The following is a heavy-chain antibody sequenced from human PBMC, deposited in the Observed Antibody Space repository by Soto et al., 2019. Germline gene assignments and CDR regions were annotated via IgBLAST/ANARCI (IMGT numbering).Heavy chain of an antibody. CDR3: AKDAGMALRFLEWARFDY. V-gene: IGHV3-30*18. D-gene: IGHD3-3*01. Sequence: QVQLVESGGGVVQPGRSLGLSCAASGFTFSSYGMHWVRQAPGKGLEWVAVISYDGSNKYYADSVKGRFTISRDNSKNTLYLQMNSLRAEDTAVYYCAKDAGMALRFLEWARFDYWGQGTLVTVSS. CDR2: ISYDGSNK. J-gene: IGHJ4*02. CDR1: GFTFSSYG.